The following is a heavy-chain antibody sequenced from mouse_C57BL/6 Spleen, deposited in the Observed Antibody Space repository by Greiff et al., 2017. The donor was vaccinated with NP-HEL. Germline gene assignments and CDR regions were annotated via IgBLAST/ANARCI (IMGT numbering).Heavy chain of an antibody. J-gene: IGHJ3*01. CDR1: GYTFTSYW. CDR2: INPSNGGT. V-gene: IGHV1-53*01. Sequence: QVHVKQPGTELVKPGASVKLSCKASGYTFTSYWMHWVKQRPGQGLEWIGNINPSNGGTTYNEKFKSKATLTVDKSSSTAYMQLSSLTSEDSAVYYCARIISNYEAWFAYWGQGTLVTVSA. CDR3: ARIISNYEAWFAY. D-gene: IGHD2-5*01.